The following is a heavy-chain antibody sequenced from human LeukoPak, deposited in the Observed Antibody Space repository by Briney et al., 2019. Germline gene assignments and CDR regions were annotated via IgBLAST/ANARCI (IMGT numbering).Heavy chain of an antibody. J-gene: IGHJ3*02. CDR1: GFTVSSNY. V-gene: IGHV3-53*01. Sequence: PGGSLRLSFAASGFTVSSNYMSWVRQAPAKGLEWVSVIYSGGSTYCADSVKGRFTISRDNSKSTLYLQMNSLRAEDTAVYYCARDRAPWVRRHDAFDIWGQGTMVTVSS. D-gene: IGHD3-10*01. CDR2: IYSGGST. CDR3: ARDRAPWVRRHDAFDI.